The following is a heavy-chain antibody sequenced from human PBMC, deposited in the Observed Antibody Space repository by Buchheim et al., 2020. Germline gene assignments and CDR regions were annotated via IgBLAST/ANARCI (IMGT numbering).Heavy chain of an antibody. J-gene: IGHJ4*02. Sequence: QVQLVESGGGVVQPGRSLRLSCAASGFTFSSYGMHWVRQAPGKGLEWVAVIWYDGSNKYYADSVKGRFTISRDNSKNTLYLKMNSLRAEDTAVYYCARPLLGYCSSTSCSEIGYWGQGTL. CDR3: ARPLLGYCSSTSCSEIGY. D-gene: IGHD2-2*01. V-gene: IGHV3-33*01. CDR1: GFTFSSYG. CDR2: IWYDGSNK.